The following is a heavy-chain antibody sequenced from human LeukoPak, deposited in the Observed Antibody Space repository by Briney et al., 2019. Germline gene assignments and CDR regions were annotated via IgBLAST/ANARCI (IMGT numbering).Heavy chain of an antibody. CDR2: ISYDGSYK. CDR1: GFTFSTYA. CDR3: ARDLKHCSSTSCYNWFDP. Sequence: GGSLRLSCTASGFTFSTYAMHWVRQAPGKGLEWVADISYDGSYKHYADSVKGRFTISRDNSKNTLYLQMNSLRAEDTAVYYCARDLKHCSSTSCYNWFDPWGQGTLVTVSS. V-gene: IGHV3-30*04. D-gene: IGHD2-2*01. J-gene: IGHJ5*02.